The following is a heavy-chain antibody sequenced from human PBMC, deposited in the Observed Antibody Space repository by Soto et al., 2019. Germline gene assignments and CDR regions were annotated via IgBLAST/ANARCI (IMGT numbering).Heavy chain of an antibody. CDR3: VRQGFGRLHGLVDV. D-gene: IGHD3-10*01. CDR2: IDSNGGT. CDR1: NDSSSNYK. V-gene: IGHV4-59*08. J-gene: IGHJ6*02. Sequence: SETLSLTCTVSNDSSSNYKWSWIRQPPGRRLEWIGYIDSNGGTSYNPSLQSRVTISIDTSTKQFFLKLSSVTAADTAVYYCVRQGFGRLHGLVDVWGQGTTVTVSS.